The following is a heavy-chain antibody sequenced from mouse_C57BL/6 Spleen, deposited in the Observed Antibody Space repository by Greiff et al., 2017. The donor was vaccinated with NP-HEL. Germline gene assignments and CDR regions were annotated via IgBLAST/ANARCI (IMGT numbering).Heavy chain of an antibody. J-gene: IGHJ2*01. CDR1: GYTFTSYW. CDR2: IDPSDSDT. D-gene: IGHD1-1*01. CDR3: ARRGITPGYYFDY. V-gene: IGHV1-52*01. Sequence: QVQLQQPGAELVRPGSSVKLSCKASGYTFTSYWMHWVKQRPIQGLEWIGNIDPSDSDTHYNQKFKDKATLTVEKSSSTAYMQLSSLTSEDSAVYYCARRGITPGYYFDYWGQGTTLTVSS.